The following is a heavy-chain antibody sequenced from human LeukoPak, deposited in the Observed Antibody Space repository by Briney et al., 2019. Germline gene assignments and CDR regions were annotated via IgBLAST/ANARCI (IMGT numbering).Heavy chain of an antibody. V-gene: IGHV3-23*01. CDR1: GFTFSSYA. CDR3: AKPLVSDYYDSSGYWGY. CDR2: ISGSGDST. Sequence: SGGSLRLSCAASGFTFSSYAMSWVRQAPGKGLEWVSAISGSGDSTYYSDSVKGRFTISRDNSKNTLYVQMNSLRAEDTAVYYCAKPLVSDYYDSSGYWGYWGQGTLATVSS. J-gene: IGHJ4*02. D-gene: IGHD3-22*01.